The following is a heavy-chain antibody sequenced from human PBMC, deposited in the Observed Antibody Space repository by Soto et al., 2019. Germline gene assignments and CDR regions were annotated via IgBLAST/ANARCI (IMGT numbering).Heavy chain of an antibody. D-gene: IGHD6-19*01. Sequence: VQLVESGGGVVQPGRSLRLSCAASGFTFSDYAMHWVRQAPGKGLGWVAVVSHDGRNTNYADSVKGRFTISSDSSENTVSLEMTSLRDEDTAVYYCAKGGRQWLVTSDFNYWGQGALVTVSS. J-gene: IGHJ4*02. CDR2: VSHDGRNT. V-gene: IGHV3-30*18. CDR1: GFTFSDYA. CDR3: AKGGRQWLVTSDFNY.